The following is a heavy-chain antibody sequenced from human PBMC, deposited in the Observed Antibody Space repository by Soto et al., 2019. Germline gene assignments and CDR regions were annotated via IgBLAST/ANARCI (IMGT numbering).Heavy chain of an antibody. V-gene: IGHV3-7*01. CDR1: GFSFSSYW. J-gene: IGHJ1*01. D-gene: IGHD6-19*01. Sequence: PGGSLRLSCAAYGFSFSSYWMSWVRQAPGKGLEWVANIKQDGSEKYYVDSVKGRFTISRDNAKNSLYLQMNSLRAEDTAVYYCARGPSYSSGWYVYFQHWGQGT. CDR3: ARGPSYSSGWYVYFQH. CDR2: IKQDGSEK.